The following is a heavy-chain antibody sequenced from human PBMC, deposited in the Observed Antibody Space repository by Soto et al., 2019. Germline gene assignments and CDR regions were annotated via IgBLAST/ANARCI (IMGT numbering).Heavy chain of an antibody. V-gene: IGHV4-59*01. CDR2: IYYSGST. J-gene: IGHJ4*02. Sequence: SETLSLTCTVSGGSISSYYWSWIRQPPGKGLEWIGYIYYSGSTNYNPSLKSRVTISVDTSKNQFSLKLSSVTAADTVVYYCARVVSGSGWRHFDYWGQGTLVTVSS. CDR3: ARVVSGSGWRHFDY. D-gene: IGHD6-19*01. CDR1: GGSISSYY.